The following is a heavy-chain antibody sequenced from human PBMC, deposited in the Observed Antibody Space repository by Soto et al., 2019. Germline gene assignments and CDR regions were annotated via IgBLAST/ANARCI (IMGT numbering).Heavy chain of an antibody. V-gene: IGHV3-23*01. CDR1: GFTFISYA. D-gene: IGHD3-3*01. CDR3: AKATTIFGVVSPFDY. J-gene: IGHJ4*02. CDR2: ISGSGGST. Sequence: GGSLRLSCAASGFTFISYAMSWGRQAPGKGLEWVSAISGSGGSTYYADSVKGRFTISRDNSKNTLYLQMNSLRAEDTAVYYCAKATTIFGVVSPFDYWGQGTLVTVSS.